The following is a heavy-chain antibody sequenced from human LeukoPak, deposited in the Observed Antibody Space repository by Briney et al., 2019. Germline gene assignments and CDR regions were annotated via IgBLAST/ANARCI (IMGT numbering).Heavy chain of an antibody. V-gene: IGHV3-11*01. CDR3: ARTPVEDIVVVLMDV. Sequence: PGGSLRLSCAASGFTFGDYYMSWIRQAPGKGLEWVSYISSSGSTIYYADSVKGRFTISRDNAKNSLYLQMNSLRAEDTAVYYCARTPVEDIVVVLMDVWGQGTTVTVSS. J-gene: IGHJ6*02. D-gene: IGHD2-15*01. CDR2: ISSSGSTI. CDR1: GFTFGDYY.